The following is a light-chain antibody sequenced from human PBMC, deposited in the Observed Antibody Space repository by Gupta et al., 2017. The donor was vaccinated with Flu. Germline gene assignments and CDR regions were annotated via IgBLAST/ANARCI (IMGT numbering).Light chain of an antibody. CDR2: EVS. Sequence: QSALTQPASVSGSPGQSITLPCTGTSSDVGGYNYVSWYQQHPGKAPKLMIYEVSNRPSGVSNRFSGSKPGNTASLTISGLQAEDEADYYCSSYTSSSFWVFGGGTKLTVL. CDR1: SSDVGGYNY. V-gene: IGLV2-14*01. J-gene: IGLJ3*02. CDR3: SSYTSSSFWV.